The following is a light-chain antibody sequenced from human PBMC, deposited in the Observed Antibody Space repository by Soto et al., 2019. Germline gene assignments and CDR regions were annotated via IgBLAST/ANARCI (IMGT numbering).Light chain of an antibody. CDR1: SSDVGNYNL. CDR3: SSYAGSNNFV. Sequence: QSALSQPASVSGSRGQSITISCTGTSSDVGNYNLVSWYQQYPGKAPKLMIFEDTKRPSGVPDRFSGSKSGNTASLTVSGLQAEDEADYYCSSYAGSNNFVFGTGTKVTVL. CDR2: EDT. J-gene: IGLJ1*01. V-gene: IGLV2-8*01.